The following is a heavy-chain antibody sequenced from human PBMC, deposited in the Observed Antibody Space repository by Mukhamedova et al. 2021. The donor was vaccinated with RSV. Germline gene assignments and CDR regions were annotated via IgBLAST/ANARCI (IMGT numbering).Heavy chain of an antibody. J-gene: IGHJ4*02. CDR2: IKQDGSEK. D-gene: IGHD3-3*01. Sequence: GANIKQDGSEKYYVDSVKGRFTISRDNAKNSLYLQMNSLRAEDTAVYYCATDYDFWSGYYNYWGQGTLGTVSS. V-gene: IGHV3-7*04. CDR3: ATDYDFWSGYYNY.